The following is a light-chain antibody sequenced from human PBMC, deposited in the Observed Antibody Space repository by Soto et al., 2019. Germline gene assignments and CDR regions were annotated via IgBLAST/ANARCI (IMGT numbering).Light chain of an antibody. V-gene: IGKV1-39*01. CDR1: QSVSAY. Sequence: DIQMTQSPSSVSASVGDRVTITCRASQSVSAYLHWYQQKPGKAPKVLIYAVSSLQSGVLSRFSGTGTGSGTDFPLTINSLQLEDSATYYCQQGYSTPRTFGQGTKVEIK. CDR2: AVS. J-gene: IGKJ1*01. CDR3: QQGYSTPRT.